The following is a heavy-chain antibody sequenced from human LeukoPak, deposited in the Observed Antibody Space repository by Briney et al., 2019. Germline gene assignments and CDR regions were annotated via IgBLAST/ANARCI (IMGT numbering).Heavy chain of an antibody. J-gene: IGHJ4*02. CDR3: AHWGSSGPFDY. V-gene: IGHV3-21*04. Sequence: GGSLRLSCAASGFPLSSYSLNWVRQAPGKGLEWVSFIRSSGSYIYYADSVKGRFTISRDNSKNALYLRMNSLRAEDTAVYYCAHWGSSGPFDYWGQGTLVTVSS. CDR2: IRSSGSYI. D-gene: IGHD6-6*01. CDR1: GFPLSSYS.